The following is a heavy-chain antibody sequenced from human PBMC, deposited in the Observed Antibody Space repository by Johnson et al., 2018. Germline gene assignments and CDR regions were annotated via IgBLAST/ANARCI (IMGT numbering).Heavy chain of an antibody. Sequence: VQLVESGGGLVQPGGSLRLSCAASGFTFSSYAMSWVRQAPGKGLEWVSAISGSGGSTYYEDSVKGGFTISRDNSKKRLYLQMNSLRAEDTAVYYCAKDREQWLVMSRAEYFQHWGQGTLVTVSS. J-gene: IGHJ1*01. CDR2: ISGSGGST. V-gene: IGHV3-23*04. CDR1: GFTFSSYA. D-gene: IGHD6-19*01. CDR3: AKDREQWLVMSRAEYFQH.